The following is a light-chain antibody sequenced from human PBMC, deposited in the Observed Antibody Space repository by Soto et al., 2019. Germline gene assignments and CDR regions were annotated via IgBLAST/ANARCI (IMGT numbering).Light chain of an antibody. CDR1: QNISIY. CDR3: QQSYTSLMTT. J-gene: IGKJ2*01. V-gene: IGKV1-39*01. Sequence: DIQMTQSPSSLSASVGDRVTITCRASQNISIYLNWYQQKPGKAPNLLIYAASSLHTGVPSRFSGSGSGTDFTLTITSLRPEDFATYFCQQSYTSLMTTFAQGTKLDIK. CDR2: AAS.